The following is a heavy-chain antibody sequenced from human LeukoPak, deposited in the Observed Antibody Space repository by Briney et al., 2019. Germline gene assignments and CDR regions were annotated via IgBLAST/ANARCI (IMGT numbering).Heavy chain of an antibody. CDR1: ADTSSSSA. J-gene: IGHJ4*02. V-gene: IGHV1-69*06. Sequence: ASVKASSKTSADTSSSSAISWVRQAPGQEREWLRRIIPIFGTANYAQKFQGRVTITADKSTSTAYMELSSLRSEDTAVYYCAMGIQLWLRFDYWGQGTLVTVSS. D-gene: IGHD5-18*01. CDR3: AMGIQLWLRFDY. CDR2: IIPIFGTA.